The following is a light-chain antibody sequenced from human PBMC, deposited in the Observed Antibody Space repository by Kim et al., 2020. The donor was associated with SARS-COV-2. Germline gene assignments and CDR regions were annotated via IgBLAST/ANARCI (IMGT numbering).Light chain of an antibody. CDR2: NVS. J-gene: IGLJ2*01. CDR3: SSYSNSSTLRDVV. Sequence: QSALTQPASVSGSPGQSITISCTGTSSDVGGYNYVSWYQQHPGKAPKLMIYNVSNRPSGVSNRFSGSKSGNTASLTISGLQAEDEADYYCSSYSNSSTLRDVVFGGGTQLTVL. CDR1: SSDVGGYNY. V-gene: IGLV2-14*03.